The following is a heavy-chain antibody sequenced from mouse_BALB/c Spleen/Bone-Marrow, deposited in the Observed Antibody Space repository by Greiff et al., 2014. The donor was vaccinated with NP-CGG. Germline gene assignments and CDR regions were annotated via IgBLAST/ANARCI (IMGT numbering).Heavy chain of an antibody. CDR3: ANYWDAY. V-gene: IGHV1-7*01. D-gene: IGHD4-1*01. CDR2: IDPRTGYT. J-gene: IGHJ3*01. CDR1: GHTFTTYW. Sequence: QVQLQQSGAELAKPGASVKMSCKASGHTFTTYWMHWVKQRPGQGLEWIGYIDPRTGYTEYNQKFKDKSTLTADKSSNTAYMQLSSLTSEEAAVCYCANYWDAYWGQGTLVTVSA.